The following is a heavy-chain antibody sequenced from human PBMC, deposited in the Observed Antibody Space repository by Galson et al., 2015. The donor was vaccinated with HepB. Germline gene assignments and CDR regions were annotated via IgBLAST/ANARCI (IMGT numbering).Heavy chain of an antibody. CDR3: AKAGGRSSSGYYPLYYYYGMDV. Sequence: SLRLSCAAPGFTFSSYGMHWVRQAPGKGLEWVAVIWYDGSNKYYADSVKGRFTISRDNSKNTLYLQMNSLRAEDTAVYYCAKAGGRSSSGYYPLYYYYGMDVWGQGTTVTVSS. J-gene: IGHJ6*02. V-gene: IGHV3-33*06. CDR2: IWYDGSNK. D-gene: IGHD3-3*01. CDR1: GFTFSSYG.